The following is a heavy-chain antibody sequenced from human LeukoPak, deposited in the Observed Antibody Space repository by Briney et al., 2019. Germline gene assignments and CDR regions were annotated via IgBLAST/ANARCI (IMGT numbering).Heavy chain of an antibody. V-gene: IGHV3-7*01. Sequence: GGSLRLSCAASGFTFSNYWMSWVRQAPEKGLEWLANIKPDGSVKYYLDSVKGRFTISRDNAKNSLSLQMNSLRAEDTAVYYCARGHYNPNCFDPWGQGTLVTVSS. D-gene: IGHD1-1*01. J-gene: IGHJ5*02. CDR2: IKPDGSVK. CDR1: GFTFSNYW. CDR3: ARGHYNPNCFDP.